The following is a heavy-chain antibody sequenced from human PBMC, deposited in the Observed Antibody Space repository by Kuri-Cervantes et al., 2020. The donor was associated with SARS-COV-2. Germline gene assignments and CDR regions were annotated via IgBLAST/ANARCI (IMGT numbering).Heavy chain of an antibody. V-gene: IGHV3-33*06. J-gene: IGHJ6*02. CDR3: AKDDKYYDILTGYSRWETKTYYYYYGMDV. CDR1: GFTFSSYG. CDR2: IWYDGSNK. D-gene: IGHD3-9*01. Sequence: GESLKISCAASGFTFSSYGMHWVRQAPGKGLEWVAVIWYDGSNKYYADSVKGRFTISRDNSKNTLYLQMNSLRAEDTAVYYCAKDDKYYDILTGYSRWETKTYYYYYGMDVWGQGTTVTVSS.